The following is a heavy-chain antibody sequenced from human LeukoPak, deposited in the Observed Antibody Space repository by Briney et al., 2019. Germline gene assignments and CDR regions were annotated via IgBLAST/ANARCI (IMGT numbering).Heavy chain of an antibody. J-gene: IGHJ4*02. CDR3: ARDSGGIAARRTAIDY. CDR1: GFTFSSYS. D-gene: IGHD6-6*01. V-gene: IGHV3-21*01. CDR2: ISSSSSYI. Sequence: GGSLRLSCAASGFTFSSYSMNWVRQAPGKGLEWVSSISSSSSYIYYADSVKGRFTISRDNAKNSLYLQMNSLRAEDTAVYYCARDSGGIAARRTAIDYWGQGTLATVSS.